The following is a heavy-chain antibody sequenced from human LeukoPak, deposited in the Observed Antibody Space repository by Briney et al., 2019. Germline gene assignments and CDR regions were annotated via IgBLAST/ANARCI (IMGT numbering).Heavy chain of an antibody. V-gene: IGHV1-3*01. CDR3: ARGDTAMGEFDY. CDR1: GYTFTSYA. D-gene: IGHD5-18*01. Sequence: ASVKVSCKASGYTFTSYAMHWVRQAPGQRLEWMGWINAGNGNTKYSQKFQGRVTITRDTSASTAYMELSSLRSEDTAVYYCARGDTAMGEFDYWGQGTLVTVSS. J-gene: IGHJ4*02. CDR2: INAGNGNT.